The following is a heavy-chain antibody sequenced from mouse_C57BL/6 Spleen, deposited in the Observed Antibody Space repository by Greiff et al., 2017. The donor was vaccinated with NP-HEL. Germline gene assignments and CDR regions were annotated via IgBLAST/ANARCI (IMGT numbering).Heavy chain of an antibody. Sequence: VQLQQSGPGMVKPSQSLSLTCTVTGYSITSGYDWHWIRHFPGNKLEWMGYISYSGSTNYNPSLKSRISITHDTSKNHFFLKLNSVTTEDTATYYCARGGIYTYYFDYWGQGTTLTVSS. CDR3: ARGGIYTYYFDY. CDR1: GYSITSGYD. J-gene: IGHJ2*01. D-gene: IGHD2-1*01. CDR2: ISYSGST. V-gene: IGHV3-1*01.